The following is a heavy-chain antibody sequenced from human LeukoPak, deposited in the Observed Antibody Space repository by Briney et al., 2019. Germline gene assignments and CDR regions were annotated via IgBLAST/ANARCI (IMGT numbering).Heavy chain of an antibody. D-gene: IGHD2-2*01. CDR1: GFTFSSYW. CDR2: ISSSSSYI. CDR3: ATTLFCSSTSCPKTDY. V-gene: IGHV3-21*01. J-gene: IGHJ4*02. Sequence: GGSLRLSCAASGFTFSSYWMSWVRQAPGKGLEWVSSISSSSSYIYYADSVKGRFTISRDNAKNSLYLQMNSLRAEDTAVYYCATTLFCSSTSCPKTDYWGQGTLVTVSS.